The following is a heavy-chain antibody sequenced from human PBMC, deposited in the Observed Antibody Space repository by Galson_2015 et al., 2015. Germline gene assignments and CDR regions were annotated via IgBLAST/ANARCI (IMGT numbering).Heavy chain of an antibody. CDR2: IWYDGSYK. CDR1: GFTFSRYG. V-gene: IGHV3-33*01. Sequence: LRLSCAASGFTFSRYGMHWVRQAPGKGLEWVAVIWYDGSYKYYAESVKGRFTVSRENSKNTLFLQVNSLRAEDTAVYYCARDREPYSYGDSWYYGMDVWGQGTTVTVSS. CDR3: ARDREPYSYGDSWYYGMDV. D-gene: IGHD3-16*01. J-gene: IGHJ6*02.